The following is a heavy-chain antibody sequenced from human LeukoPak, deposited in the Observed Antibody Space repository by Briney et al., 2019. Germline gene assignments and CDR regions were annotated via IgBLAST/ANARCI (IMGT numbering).Heavy chain of an antibody. CDR2: INPNSGGT. V-gene: IGHV1-2*02. CDR1: GYTFTGYY. J-gene: IGHJ4*02. D-gene: IGHD6-19*01. CDR3: ARIAVAGTDY. Sequence: ASVKVSCKASGYTFTGYYMHWVRQAPGQGLEWMGWINPNSGGTNYAQKFQGRVTITRNTSISTAYMELSSLRSEDTAVYYCARIAVAGTDYWGQGTLVTVSS.